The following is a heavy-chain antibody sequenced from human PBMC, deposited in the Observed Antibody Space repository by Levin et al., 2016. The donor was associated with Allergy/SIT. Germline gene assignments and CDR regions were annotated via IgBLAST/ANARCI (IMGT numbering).Heavy chain of an antibody. V-gene: IGHV3-23*01. Sequence: GESLKISCAASGFTFSSYAMSWVRQAPGKGLEWVSAISGSGGSTYYADSVKGRFTISRDNSKNTLYLQMNSLRAEDTAVYYCAKVSGPRGATDYYYGMDVWGQGTTVTVSS. CDR2: ISGSGGST. CDR3: AKVSGPRGATDYYYGMDV. D-gene: IGHD1-26*01. J-gene: IGHJ6*02. CDR1: GFTFSSYA.